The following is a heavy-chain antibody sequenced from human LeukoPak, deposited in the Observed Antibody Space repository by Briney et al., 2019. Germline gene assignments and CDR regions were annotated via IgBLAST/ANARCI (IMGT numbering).Heavy chain of an antibody. D-gene: IGHD2-2*02. CDR3: AKDLSGAVVPAAIGYFQH. CDR1: GFTFSSYG. Sequence: GGSLRLSCAASGFTFSSYGMHWARQAPGKGLEWVAFIRYDGSNKYYADSVKGRFTISRDNSKNTLYLQMNSLRAEDTAVYYCAKDLSGAVVPAAIGYFQHWGQGTLVTVSS. J-gene: IGHJ1*01. CDR2: IRYDGSNK. V-gene: IGHV3-30*02.